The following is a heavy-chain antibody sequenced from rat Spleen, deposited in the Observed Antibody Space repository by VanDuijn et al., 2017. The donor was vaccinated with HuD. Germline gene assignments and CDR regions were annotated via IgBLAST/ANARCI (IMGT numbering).Heavy chain of an antibody. J-gene: IGHJ3*01. V-gene: IGHV5-25*01. CDR3: ARHGYGGYSGPFAY. D-gene: IGHD1-11*01. CDR1: GRTFSDYY. Sequence: EVQLVESGGGLVQPGRSLKLSCAASGRTFSDYYMAWVRQAPTKGLEWVAYISTGGTTTYYRDSVKGRFTISRDDAQSTLYLQMDSLRSEDTATYYCARHGYGGYSGPFAYWGQGTLVTVSS. CDR2: ISTGGTTT.